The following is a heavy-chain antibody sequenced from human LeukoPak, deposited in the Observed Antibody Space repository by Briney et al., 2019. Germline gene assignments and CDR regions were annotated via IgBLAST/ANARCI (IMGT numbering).Heavy chain of an antibody. D-gene: IGHD2-2*01. V-gene: IGHV1-24*01. CDR3: ATVERYCSSTSYYALGIAT. CDR1: GYTLTELS. CDR2: FDPEDGET. J-gene: IGHJ5*02. Sequence: ASVKVSCKVSGYTLTELSMHGVRQAPGKGPEWMGGFDPEDGETIYAQKFQGRVTMTEDTSTDTAYMELSSLRSEDTAVYYCATVERYCSSTSYYALGIATWGEGTLVTVSS.